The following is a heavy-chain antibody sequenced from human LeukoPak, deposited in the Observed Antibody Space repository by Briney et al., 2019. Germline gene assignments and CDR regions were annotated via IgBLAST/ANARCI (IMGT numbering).Heavy chain of an antibody. Sequence: SVKVSCKASGFTFTNSAMQWVRQARGQRLEWIGWIVVASGNTKYAQKFQERVTITRDMSTSTAHMELSSLSPEDTAVYYCAAAPIEMQQRGFDYWGQGTLVTVSS. D-gene: IGHD5-24*01. CDR2: IVVASGNT. J-gene: IGHJ4*02. CDR3: AAAPIEMQQRGFDY. CDR1: GFTFTNSA. V-gene: IGHV1-58*02.